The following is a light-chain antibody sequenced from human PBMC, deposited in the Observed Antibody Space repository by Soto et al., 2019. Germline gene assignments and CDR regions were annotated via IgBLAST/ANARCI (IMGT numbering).Light chain of an antibody. V-gene: IGLV2-8*01. CDR1: SSDVGGYTY. Sequence: QSALTQPPSASGSPGQSVTISCTGTSSDVGGYTYVSWYQQHPGKAPKLMIYQVSKRPSGVPDRFSGSKSGNTASLTVSGPQAEDEAYYYCSLYAGSNNLVFGGGTKRTVL. CDR3: SLYAGSNNLV. CDR2: QVS. J-gene: IGLJ3*02.